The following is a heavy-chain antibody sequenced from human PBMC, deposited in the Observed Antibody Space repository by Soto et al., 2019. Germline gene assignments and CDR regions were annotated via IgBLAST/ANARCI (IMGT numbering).Heavy chain of an antibody. J-gene: IGHJ3*01. V-gene: IGHV1-3*01. CDR2: INPDTGNT. Sequence: QVQLVQSGAELKKPGASVNISCTASGFTFTDNLINWVRQAPGQGLEWMGWINPDTGNTRYSETFQGRVTISRHSSARIAYLELSGLKNEDTALYFCARDIQSVGPRANDAFDVWGQGTMITVSS. D-gene: IGHD5-18*01. CDR3: ARDIQSVGPRANDAFDV. CDR1: GFTFTDNL.